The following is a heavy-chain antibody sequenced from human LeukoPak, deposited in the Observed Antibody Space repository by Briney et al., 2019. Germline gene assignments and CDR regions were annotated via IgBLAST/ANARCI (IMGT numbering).Heavy chain of an antibody. J-gene: IGHJ4*02. Sequence: SQTLSLTCAISGDSVSSNSAAWNWIRQSPSRGLEWLGRTYYRSKWNFDYPLSLRGRIAINPDTSMNQFSLQLRSVTPEDTAVYYCARGDSYGGDDWGQGTLVTVSS. V-gene: IGHV6-1*01. D-gene: IGHD4/OR15-4a*01. CDR1: GDSVSSNSAA. CDR3: ARGDSYGGDD. CDR2: TYYRSKWNF.